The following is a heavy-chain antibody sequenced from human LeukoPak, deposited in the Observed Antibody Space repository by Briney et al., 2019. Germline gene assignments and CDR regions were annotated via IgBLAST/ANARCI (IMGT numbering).Heavy chain of an antibody. CDR2: INQDGGEK. Sequence: GGSLRLSCVASGLTLSNFWMTWVRQAPGEGLEWVATINQDGGEKYYVDSVKGRFIISRDNAKSSVYLQMDSLRAEETAVYSCVRGHLWLENWGQGTLVTVSS. D-gene: IGHD3-3*02. CDR1: GLTLSNFW. V-gene: IGHV3-7*03. CDR3: VRGHLWLEN. J-gene: IGHJ4*02.